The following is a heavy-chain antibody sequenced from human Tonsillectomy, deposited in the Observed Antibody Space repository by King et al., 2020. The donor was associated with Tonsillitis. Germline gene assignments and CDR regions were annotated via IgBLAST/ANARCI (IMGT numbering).Heavy chain of an antibody. CDR3: AKYNTDGLEETYYGMDA. J-gene: IGHJ6*02. CDR2: ISYDGSNK. V-gene: IGHV3-30*18. D-gene: IGHD3-16*01. Sequence: VQLVESGGGVVQPGRALRLPWAASGFTFSSYGMHWVRQAPGKGLEWVAVISYDGSNKYYADSVKGRFTISRDNSKNTLYLQMNSLRAEDTAVYYCAKYNTDGLEETYYGMDAWGQGTPVTVSS. CDR1: GFTFSSYG.